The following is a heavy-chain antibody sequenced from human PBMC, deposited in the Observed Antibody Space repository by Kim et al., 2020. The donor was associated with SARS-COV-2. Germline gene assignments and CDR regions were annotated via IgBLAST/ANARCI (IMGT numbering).Heavy chain of an antibody. CDR2: FDPEDGET. CDR1: GYTLTELS. J-gene: IGHJ5*02. V-gene: IGHV1-24*01. Sequence: ASVKVSCKVSGYTLTELSMLWVRQAPGKGLEWMGGFDPEDGETIYAQKFQGRVTMTEDTSTDTAYMELSSLRSEDTAVYYCATGPPIQFGWFDPWGQGTLVTVSS. CDR3: ATGPPIQFGWFDP. D-gene: IGHD5-18*01.